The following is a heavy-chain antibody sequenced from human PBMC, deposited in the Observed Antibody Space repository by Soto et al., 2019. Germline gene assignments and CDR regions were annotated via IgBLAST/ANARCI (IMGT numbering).Heavy chain of an antibody. D-gene: IGHD3-22*01. V-gene: IGHV4-38-2*02. CDR1: RRLINSGSY. Sequence: KASERRSLTWSVGRRLINSGSYWGWVRQYPEKVLDCLGRIDYSRRRYKNPSLKSRGSASVYLSKNQFSLNLRSVTAADTAVYFCARDLSSGYDSYYFDYWGQGTLDTVSS. CDR3: ARDLSSGYDSYYFDY. J-gene: IGHJ4*02. CDR2: IDYSRRR.